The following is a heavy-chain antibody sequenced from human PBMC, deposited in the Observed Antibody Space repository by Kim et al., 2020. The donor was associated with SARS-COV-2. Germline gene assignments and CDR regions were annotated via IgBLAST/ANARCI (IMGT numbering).Heavy chain of an antibody. D-gene: IGHD2-2*01. J-gene: IGHJ4*02. CDR1: GGSISSYY. CDR3: AISSTSDGSFDY. V-gene: IGHV4-59*13. Sequence: SETLSLTCTVSGGSISSYYWSWIRQPPGKGLEWIGYIYYSGSTNYNPSLKSRVTISVDTSKNQFSLKLSSVTAADTAVYYCAISSTSDGSFDYWGQGTLVTVSS. CDR2: IYYSGST.